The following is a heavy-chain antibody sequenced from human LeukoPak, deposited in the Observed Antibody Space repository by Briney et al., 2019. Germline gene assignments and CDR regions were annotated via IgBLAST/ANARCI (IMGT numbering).Heavy chain of an antibody. CDR1: GGSISSGGYY. D-gene: IGHD6-6*01. CDR2: IYYSGST. V-gene: IGHV4-31*03. CDR3: ARDSHGYSSSSHLGY. Sequence: SQTLSLTCTVSGGSISSGGYYWSWIRQHPGMGLEWIGYIYYSGSTYYNPSLKSRVTISADTSKNQFSLKLSSVTAADTAVYYCARDSHGYSSSSHLGYWGQGTLVTVSS. J-gene: IGHJ4*02.